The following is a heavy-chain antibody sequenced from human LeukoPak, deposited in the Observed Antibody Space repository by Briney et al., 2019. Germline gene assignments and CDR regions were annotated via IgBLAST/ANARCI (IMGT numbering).Heavy chain of an antibody. V-gene: IGHV3-7*01. J-gene: IGHJ4*02. Sequence: PGGSLRLSCAASGFTFSSYWMSWVRQAPGKGLEWVANIKQDGSEKYYVDSVKGRFTISRDNAKNSLYLQMNSLRAEDTAVYYCAKDLSYGDYGAFFDYWGQGTLVTVSS. D-gene: IGHD4-17*01. CDR2: IKQDGSEK. CDR3: AKDLSYGDYGAFFDY. CDR1: GFTFSSYW.